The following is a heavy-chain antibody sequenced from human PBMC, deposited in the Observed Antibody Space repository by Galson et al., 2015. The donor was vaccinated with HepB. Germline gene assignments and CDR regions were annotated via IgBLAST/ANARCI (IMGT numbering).Heavy chain of an antibody. CDR1: GFTVNSKY. V-gene: IGHV3-66*01. J-gene: IGHJ4*02. Sequence: SLRLSCAASGFTVNSKYMSWVRQAPGKGLEWVSVTYSDGTTSYADSVKGRFAISRDNSKNILHLQMNSLRAEDTAVYYCARVVFYFANNGLYFDYWGQGTRVSVSS. CDR3: ARVVFYFANNGLYFDY. D-gene: IGHD2/OR15-2a*01. CDR2: TYSDGTT.